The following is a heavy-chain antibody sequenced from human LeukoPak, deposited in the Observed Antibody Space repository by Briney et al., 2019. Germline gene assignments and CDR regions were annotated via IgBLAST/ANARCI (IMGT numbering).Heavy chain of an antibody. V-gene: IGHV3-7*01. CDR2: IKQDGSEK. CDR3: ARDRVSLGFDY. Sequence: GGSLRLSCAASGFTFGSYWMSWVREAPGKGLEWVANIKQDGSEKYYVDSVKGRFTISRDNAKNSLYLQMNSLRAEDTAVYNCARDRVSLGFDYWGQGTLVTVSS. D-gene: IGHD7-27*01. CDR1: GFTFGSYW. J-gene: IGHJ4*02.